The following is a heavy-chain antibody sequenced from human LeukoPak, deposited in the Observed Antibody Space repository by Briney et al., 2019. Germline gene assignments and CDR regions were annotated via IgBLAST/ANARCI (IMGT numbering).Heavy chain of an antibody. CDR1: GFSLSSYD. V-gene: IGHV3-21*01. Sequence: GESLRLSCAASGFSLSSYDMNWVRQAPGKGLEWVSSISTTSTYIYYRYSVKGRFTISRDNARNSLYLQMNGLRAEDTAVYYCARADCFSSTCYLRSSWFDPWGQGTLVTVSS. J-gene: IGHJ5*02. CDR2: ISTTSTYI. CDR3: ARADCFSSTCYLRSSWFDP. D-gene: IGHD2-2*01.